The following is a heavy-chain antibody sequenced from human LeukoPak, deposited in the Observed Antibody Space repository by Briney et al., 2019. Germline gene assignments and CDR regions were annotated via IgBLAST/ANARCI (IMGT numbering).Heavy chain of an antibody. Sequence: PGGSLRLCCAVSGISLSNDGMSWVRQAPGKGLEWVAGISDSGGRTNYADSVKGRFTISRDNPKNTLYLQMNSLRAEDTAVYFCAKRGVVIRVILVGFHKEAYYFDSWGQGALVTVSS. J-gene: IGHJ4*02. CDR1: GISLSNDG. CDR2: ISDSGGRT. CDR3: AKRGVVIRVILVGFHKEAYYFDS. V-gene: IGHV3-23*01. D-gene: IGHD3-22*01.